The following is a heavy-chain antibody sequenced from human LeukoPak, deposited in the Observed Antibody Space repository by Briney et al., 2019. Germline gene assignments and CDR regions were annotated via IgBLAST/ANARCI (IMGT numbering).Heavy chain of an antibody. J-gene: IGHJ5*02. V-gene: IGHV4-59*01. D-gene: IGHD3-22*01. CDR1: GGSISSYY. CDR2: IYYSGST. Sequence: SETLSLTCTVSGGSISSYYWSWLRQPPGKGLEWIGYIYYSGSTNYNPSLKSRVTISVDTSKNQFSLKLSSVTAADTAVYYCAREYYYDSSGRTNWFDPWGQGTLVTVSS. CDR3: AREYYYDSSGRTNWFDP.